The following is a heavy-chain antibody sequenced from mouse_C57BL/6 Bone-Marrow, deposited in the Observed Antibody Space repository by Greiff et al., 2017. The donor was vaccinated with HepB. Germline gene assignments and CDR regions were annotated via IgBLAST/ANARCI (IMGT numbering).Heavy chain of an antibody. CDR3: TTPITTVNY. D-gene: IGHD1-1*01. CDR2: IDPENGDT. J-gene: IGHJ2*01. Sequence: EVQLQQSGAELVRPGASVKLSCTASGFNIKDDYMHWVKQRPEQGLEWIGWIDPENGDTEYASKSQGKATITADTSSNTAYLQLSSLTSEDTAVYYCTTPITTVNYWGQGTTLTVSS. V-gene: IGHV14-4*01. CDR1: GFNIKDDY.